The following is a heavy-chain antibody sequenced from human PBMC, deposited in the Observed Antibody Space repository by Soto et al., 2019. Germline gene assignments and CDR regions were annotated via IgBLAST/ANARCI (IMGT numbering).Heavy chain of an antibody. CDR1: GYTFTAYY. J-gene: IGHJ4*02. CDR2: INPNSGGT. V-gene: IGHV1-2*04. D-gene: IGHD2-8*01. CDR3: ARESGVHYTNGVCPLGY. Sequence: QVQLVQSGAEVKKPGASVKVSCKASGYTFTAYYMHWVRQAPGQGLEWMGWINPNSGGTKFAQKFQGWVTMARDTSISTAYMELSRLKSDDTAVYYCARESGVHYTNGVCPLGYWGQGTLVTVSS.